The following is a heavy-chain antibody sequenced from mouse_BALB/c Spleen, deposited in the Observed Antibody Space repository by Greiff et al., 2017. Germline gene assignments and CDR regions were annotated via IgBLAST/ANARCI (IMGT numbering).Heavy chain of an antibody. CDR3: ARETYYDYDGPPWFAY. D-gene: IGHD2-4*01. CDR1: GYSFTGYT. CDR2: INPYNGGT. Sequence: EVQLQQSGPELVKPGASMKISCKASGYSFTGYTMNWVKQSHGKNLEWIGLINPYNGGTSYNQKFKGKATLTVDKSSSTAYMELLSLTSEDSAVYYCARETYYDYDGPPWFAYWGQGTLVTVSA. J-gene: IGHJ3*01. V-gene: IGHV1-18*01.